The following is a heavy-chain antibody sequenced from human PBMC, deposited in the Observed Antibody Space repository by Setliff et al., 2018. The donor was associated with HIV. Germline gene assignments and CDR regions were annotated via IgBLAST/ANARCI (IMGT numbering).Heavy chain of an antibody. CDR3: VKVSRGTVVRGVILVGYFDY. V-gene: IGHV3-23*01. CDR2: ISSSGGRT. D-gene: IGHD3-10*02. J-gene: IGHJ4*02. Sequence: GGSLRLSCAASGFTFSNYAMGWVRQVPGKGLEWVSVISSSGGRTYHADSVRGRFTISRDNSKNTLYLQMSSLRVEDTAVYYCVKVSRGTVVRGVILVGYFDYWGQGTLVTVSS. CDR1: GFTFSNYA.